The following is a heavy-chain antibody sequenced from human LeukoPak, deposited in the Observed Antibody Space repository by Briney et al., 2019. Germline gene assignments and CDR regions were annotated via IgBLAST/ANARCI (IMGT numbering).Heavy chain of an antibody. J-gene: IGHJ4*02. CDR2: INHSGST. CDR1: GGSFSGYY. D-gene: IGHD1-26*01. V-gene: IGHV4-34*01. Sequence: SETLSLTCAVYGGSFSGYYWSWIRQPPGKGLEWIGEINHSGSTNYNPSLKSRVTISVDTSQNQFSLKLSSVTAADTAVYYCARHQWDLTSRDYFDYWGQGTLVTVSS. CDR3: ARHQWDLTSRDYFDY.